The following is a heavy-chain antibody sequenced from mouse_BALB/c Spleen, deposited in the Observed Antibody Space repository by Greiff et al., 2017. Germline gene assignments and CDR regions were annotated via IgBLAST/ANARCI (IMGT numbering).Heavy chain of an antibody. CDR2: ISSGGSYT. J-gene: IGHJ2*01. Sequence: EVKLMESGGGLVKPGGSLKLSCAASGFTFSSYGMSWVRQTPDKRLEWVATISSGGSYTYYPDSVKGRFTISRDNAKNTLYLQMSSLKSEDTAMYYCARHLSITTAFDYWGQGTTLTVSS. CDR1: GFTFSSYG. D-gene: IGHD1-2*01. CDR3: ARHLSITTAFDY. V-gene: IGHV5-6*03.